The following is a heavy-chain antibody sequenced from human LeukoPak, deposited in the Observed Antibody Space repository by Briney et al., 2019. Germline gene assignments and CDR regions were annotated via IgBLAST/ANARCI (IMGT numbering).Heavy chain of an antibody. CDR2: LSSSSGYI. D-gene: IGHD5-18*01. Sequence: GRSLRLSCAASGFTFSSYSMNWVRQAPGKGLEWVSSLSSSSGYIYYADSVRGRFTISRDNAKNSLYLQMNSLRAEDTAVYYCARVDGYSYGYAFDYWGQGTLVTVSS. CDR1: GFTFSSYS. J-gene: IGHJ4*02. V-gene: IGHV3-21*01. CDR3: ARVDGYSYGYAFDY.